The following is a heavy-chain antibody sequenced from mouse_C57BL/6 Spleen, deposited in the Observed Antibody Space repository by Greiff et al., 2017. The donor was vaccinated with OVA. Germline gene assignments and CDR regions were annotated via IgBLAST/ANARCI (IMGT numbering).Heavy chain of an antibody. D-gene: IGHD1-1*01. CDR2: IDPSDSYT. J-gene: IGHJ2*01. CDR1: GYTFTSYW. Sequence: VQLQQPGAELVKPGASVKLSCKASGYTFTSYWMQWVKQRPGQGLEWIGEIDPSDSYTNYNQKFKGKATLTVDTSSSTAYMQLSSLTSEDSAVYYCARRIYSHFDYWGQGTTLTVSS. CDR3: ARRIYSHFDY. V-gene: IGHV1-50*01.